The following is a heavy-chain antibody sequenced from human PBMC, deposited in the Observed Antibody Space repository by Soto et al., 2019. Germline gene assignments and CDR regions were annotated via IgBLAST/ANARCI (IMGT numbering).Heavy chain of an antibody. CDR3: AFWWSLWFGELSAYYYGMDV. V-gene: IGHV1-18*01. CDR1: GYTFTSYG. D-gene: IGHD3-10*01. J-gene: IGHJ6*02. Sequence: ASVKVSCKASGYTFTSYGISWVRQAPGQGLEWMGWISAYNGNTNYAQKHQGRVTMTTDTSTSTAYMELRSLRSDDTAVYYCAFWWSLWFGELSAYYYGMDVWGQGTTVTVSS. CDR2: ISAYNGNT.